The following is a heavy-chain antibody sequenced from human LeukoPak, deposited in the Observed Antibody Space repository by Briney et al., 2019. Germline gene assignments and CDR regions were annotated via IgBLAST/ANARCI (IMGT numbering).Heavy chain of an antibody. J-gene: IGHJ6*02. V-gene: IGHV1-46*01. D-gene: IGHD2-15*01. Sequence: ASVKVSCKTSGYTFTSYYIHWVRQAPGQGLEWMGIINPSGGSTSYAQKFQGRVTITRDTSASTAYMELSSLRSEDTAVYYCARDRCSGGSCYYYYYGMDVWGQGTTVTVSS. CDR1: GYTFTSYY. CDR3: ARDRCSGGSCYYYYYGMDV. CDR2: INPSGGST.